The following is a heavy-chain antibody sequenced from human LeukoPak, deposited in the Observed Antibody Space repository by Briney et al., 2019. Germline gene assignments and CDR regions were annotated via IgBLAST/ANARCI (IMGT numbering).Heavy chain of an antibody. CDR2: IKKDGSEK. J-gene: IGHJ4*02. CDR3: ASFSSWFSFDY. Sequence: GGSLRLSCAASGFTFSYYWMTWVRQAPGKGLEWVANIKKDGSEKYFVDSVKGRFTISRDNSKNTLYLQMNSLRAEDTAVYYCASFSSWFSFDYWGQGTLVTVSS. D-gene: IGHD6-13*01. V-gene: IGHV3-7*01. CDR1: GFTFSYYW.